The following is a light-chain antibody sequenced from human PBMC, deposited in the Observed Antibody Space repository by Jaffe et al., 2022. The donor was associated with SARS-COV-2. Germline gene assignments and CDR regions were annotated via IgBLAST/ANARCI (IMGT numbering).Light chain of an antibody. Sequence: DIQMTQSPSSLSASVGDRVTITCRASQSISSSLNWYQQRPGKAPKLLIYAASSLQSGVPSRFSGSGSGTDFTLTISSLQPEDFATYYCQQSYSSPRTLGQGTTVEIK. V-gene: IGKV1-39*01. CDR1: QSISSS. CDR2: AAS. CDR3: QQSYSSPRT. J-gene: IGKJ1*01.